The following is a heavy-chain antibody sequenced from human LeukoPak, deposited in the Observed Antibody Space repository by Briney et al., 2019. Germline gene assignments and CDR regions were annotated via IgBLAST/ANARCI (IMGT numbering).Heavy chain of an antibody. J-gene: IGHJ4*02. CDR1: NYSISSGYY. CDR2: IYTSGST. Sequence: SETLSLTCAVSNYSISSGYYWSWIRQPAGKGLEWIGRIYTSGSTNYNPSLKSRVTMSVDTSKNQFSLKLSSVTAADTAVYYCARDKTQTWFGELWLFDYWGQGTLVTVSS. V-gene: IGHV4-4*07. D-gene: IGHD3-10*01. CDR3: ARDKTQTWFGELWLFDY.